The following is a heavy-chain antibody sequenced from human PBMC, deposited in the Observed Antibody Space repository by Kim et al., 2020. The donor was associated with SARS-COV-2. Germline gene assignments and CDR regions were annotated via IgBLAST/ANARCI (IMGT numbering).Heavy chain of an antibody. V-gene: IGHV3-21*01. CDR1: GFTFSSYS. CDR3: ARDQVRVHAFDI. D-gene: IGHD3-10*01. J-gene: IGHJ3*02. Sequence: GGSLRLSCAASGFTFSSYSMNWVRQAPGKGLEWVSSISSSSSYIYYADSVKGRFTISRDNAKNSLYLQMNSLRAEDTAVYYCARDQVRVHAFDIWGQGTMVTVSS. CDR2: ISSSSSYI.